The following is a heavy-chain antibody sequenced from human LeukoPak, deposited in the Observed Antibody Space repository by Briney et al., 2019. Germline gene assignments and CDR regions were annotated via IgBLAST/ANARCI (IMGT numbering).Heavy chain of an antibody. Sequence: GESLKISCKGSGYSFTSYWISWVRQMPGKGLEWMGRIGPSDSYTNYSPSFQGHVTISADKSISTAYLQWSSLKAPDTAMYYCACGPPFTYYYDSSGYYYYYYGMDVWGQGTTVTVSS. CDR1: GYSFTSYW. CDR2: IGPSDSYT. V-gene: IGHV5-10-1*01. J-gene: IGHJ6*02. D-gene: IGHD3-22*01. CDR3: ACGPPFTYYYDSSGYYYYYYGMDV.